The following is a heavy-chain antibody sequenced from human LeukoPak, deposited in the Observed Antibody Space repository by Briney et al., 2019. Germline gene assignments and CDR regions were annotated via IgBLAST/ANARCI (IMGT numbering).Heavy chain of an antibody. D-gene: IGHD3/OR15-3a*01. CDR3: AKDVEGPYFLTGYFDY. CDR1: RFTFSGYA. CDR2: ISGSGGST. V-gene: IGHV3-23*01. Sequence: ETGGSLRLSCAASRFTFSGYAMSWVRQAPGKGLEWVSAISGSGGSTYYADSVTGRFIISRDNSKNTLYLQMNSLRAEDTAVYYCAKDVEGPYFLTGYFDYWGQGTLVTVSS. J-gene: IGHJ4*02.